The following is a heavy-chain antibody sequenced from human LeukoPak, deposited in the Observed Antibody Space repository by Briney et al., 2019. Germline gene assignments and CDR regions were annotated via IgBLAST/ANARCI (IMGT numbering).Heavy chain of an antibody. CDR3: ARHKSYCTTSTCYYIDS. CDR2: MYHSGST. D-gene: IGHD2-2*01. Sequence: SETLSLTCGASGYSISSGYYWGWIRQPPGKGLEWIGNMYHSGSTDYNPSLKSRVTISIDTSKNQFSLNLRSVTAADTAVYYCARHKSYCTTSTCYYIDSWGQGTLVTVSS. CDR1: GYSISSGYY. J-gene: IGHJ5*01. V-gene: IGHV4-38-2*01.